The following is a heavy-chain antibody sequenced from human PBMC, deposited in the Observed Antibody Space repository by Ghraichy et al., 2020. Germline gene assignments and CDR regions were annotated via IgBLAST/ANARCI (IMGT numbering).Heavy chain of an antibody. D-gene: IGHD6-19*01. CDR2: IWYDGSKK. CDR1: GFTFNKFA. J-gene: IGHJ4*02. Sequence: GESLNISCGASGFTFNKFAMNWVRQAPGKGLEWVAIIWYDGSKKFYADSVKGRFTISRDNSKNTLYLQMSSLRADDTALYYCARSGIAVAGYYFDNWGQGTLVTVS. CDR3: ARSGIAVAGYYFDN. V-gene: IGHV3-33*01.